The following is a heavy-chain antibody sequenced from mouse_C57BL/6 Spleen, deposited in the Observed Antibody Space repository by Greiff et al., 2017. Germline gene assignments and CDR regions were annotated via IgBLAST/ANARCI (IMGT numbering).Heavy chain of an antibody. Sequence: QVQLQQPGAELVKPGASVKMSCKASGYTFTSYWITWVKQRPGQGLEWIGDIYPGSGSTNYNEKFKSKATLTVDTSSSTAYMPLSSLTSEDSAVYYCARSDYGSRGGYFDVWGTGTTVTVSS. CDR1: GYTFTSYW. V-gene: IGHV1-55*01. D-gene: IGHD1-1*01. CDR2: IYPGSGST. CDR3: ARSDYGSRGGYFDV. J-gene: IGHJ1*03.